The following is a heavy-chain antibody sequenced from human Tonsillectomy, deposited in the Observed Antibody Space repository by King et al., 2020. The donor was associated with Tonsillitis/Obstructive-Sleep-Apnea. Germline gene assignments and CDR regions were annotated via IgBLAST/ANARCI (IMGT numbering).Heavy chain of an antibody. D-gene: IGHD3-22*01. CDR3: ARDSMSHYYDSRGYYTFSC. CDR2: ISAHNGHT. CDR1: GYTFTNYG. Sequence: VQLVESGAEVKKPGASVKVSCKASGYTFTNYGISWVRQAPGQGLEWMAWISAHNGHTNYAQKLQGRVTMTTDTSTSTAYMELRSLRYDDTAVYYCARDSMSHYYDSRGYYTFSCWGQGTLVTVAA. V-gene: IGHV1-18*01. J-gene: IGHJ4*02.